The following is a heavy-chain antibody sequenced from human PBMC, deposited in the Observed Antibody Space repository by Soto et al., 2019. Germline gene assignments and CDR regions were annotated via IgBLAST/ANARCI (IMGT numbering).Heavy chain of an antibody. V-gene: IGHV1-69*06. D-gene: IGHD3-22*01. CDR3: ARERGRYYYYDSSGYHDAFDI. J-gene: IGHJ3*02. CDR1: GVTLSSYA. Sequence: SVKVSCKASGVTLSSYAISWVRQAPGQGLEWMGGIIPIFGTANYAQKFQGRVTITADKSTSTAYMELSSLRSEDTAVYYCARERGRYYYYDSSGYHDAFDIWGQGTMVTVSS. CDR2: IIPIFGTA.